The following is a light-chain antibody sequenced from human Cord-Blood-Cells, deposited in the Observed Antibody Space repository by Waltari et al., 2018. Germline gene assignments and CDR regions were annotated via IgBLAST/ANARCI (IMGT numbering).Light chain of an antibody. J-gene: IGLJ1*01. V-gene: IGLV3-1*01. CDR2: QDS. Sequence: SYELTQPPSVSVSPGQTASITRSGDKLGDKYACWYQQKPGQSPVLVIYQDSKWPSGIPERFSGSNSGNTATLTISGTQAMDEADYYCQAWDSSTYVFGTGTKVTVL. CDR3: QAWDSSTYV. CDR1: KLGDKY.